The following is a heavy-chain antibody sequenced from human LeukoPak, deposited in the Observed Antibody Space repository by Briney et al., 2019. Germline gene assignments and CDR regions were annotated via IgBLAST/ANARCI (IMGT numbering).Heavy chain of an antibody. CDR1: GGSFSGYY. J-gene: IGHJ5*02. D-gene: IGHD6-19*01. V-gene: IGHV4-34*01. CDR3: ARGESIAVAGTGHWFDP. CDR2: INHSGST. Sequence: SETLSLTCAVYGGSFSGYYWSWIRQPPGKGLEWIGEINHSGSTNYNPSLKSRVTISVDTSKNQFSLKLSSVTVADTAVYYCARGESIAVAGTGHWFDPWGQGTLVTVSS.